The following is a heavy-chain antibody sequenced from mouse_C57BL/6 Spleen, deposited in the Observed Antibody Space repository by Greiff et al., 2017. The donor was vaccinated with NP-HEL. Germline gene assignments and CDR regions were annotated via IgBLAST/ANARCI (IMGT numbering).Heavy chain of an antibody. CDR1: GYTFTDYE. Sequence: ESGAELVRPGASVTLSCKASGYTFTDYEMHWVKQTPVHGLEWIGAIDPETGGTAYNQKFKGKAILTADKSSSTAYMELRSLTSEDSAVYYCTIYYGNYVFAYWGQGTLVTVSA. CDR2: IDPETGGT. D-gene: IGHD2-1*01. J-gene: IGHJ3*01. V-gene: IGHV1-15*01. CDR3: TIYYGNYVFAY.